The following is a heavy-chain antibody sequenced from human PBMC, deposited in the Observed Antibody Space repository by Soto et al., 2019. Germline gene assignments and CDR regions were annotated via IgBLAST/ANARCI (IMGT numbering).Heavy chain of an antibody. CDR1: GYTFTSYG. CDR2: ISAYNGNT. J-gene: IGHJ6*02. CDR3: ARDLDITIFGVVIIKGYGMDV. D-gene: IGHD3-3*01. Sequence: ASVKVSCKASGYTFTSYGISWVRQAPGQGLEWMGWISAYNGNTNYAQKLQGRVTMTTDTSTSTAYMELRSLRSDDTAVYYCARDLDITIFGVVIIKGYGMDVWGQGTTVTVSS. V-gene: IGHV1-18*01.